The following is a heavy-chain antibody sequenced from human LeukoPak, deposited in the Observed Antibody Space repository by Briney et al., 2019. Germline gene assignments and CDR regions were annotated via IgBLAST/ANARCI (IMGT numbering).Heavy chain of an antibody. Sequence: GGSLRLSCAASGFTFDVYAMHWVRQAPGKGLEWVSGISWNSGSIGYADSVKGRFTISRDNAKNSLYLQMNSLRAEDTAVYYCAKAPSPYCSGGTCYPLDYWGQGTLVTVSS. D-gene: IGHD2-15*01. CDR3: AKAPSPYCSGGTCYPLDY. V-gene: IGHV3-9*01. CDR2: ISWNSGSI. CDR1: GFTFDVYA. J-gene: IGHJ4*02.